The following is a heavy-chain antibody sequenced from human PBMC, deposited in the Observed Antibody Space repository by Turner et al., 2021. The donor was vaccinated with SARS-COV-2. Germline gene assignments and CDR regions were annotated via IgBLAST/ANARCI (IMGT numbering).Heavy chain of an antibody. V-gene: IGHV4-39*01. CDR3: ATSTVAGTKLNYYGMDV. J-gene: IGHJ6*02. CDR1: GGSISSSSYY. D-gene: IGHD6-13*01. Sequence: QLQLPESGPGMVKPSETLSLTCTVSGGSISSSSYYWGCIRQPPGQGLEWIWSIYYSGSTYYNPSLKCRVTLSVDTSNNQFSLKLSSVTAADTAVYYCATSTVAGTKLNYYGMDVWGQGTTVTVSS. CDR2: IYYSGST.